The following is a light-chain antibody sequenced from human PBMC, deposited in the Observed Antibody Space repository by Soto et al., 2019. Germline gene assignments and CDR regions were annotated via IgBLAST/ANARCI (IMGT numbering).Light chain of an antibody. J-gene: IGLJ2*01. CDR3: CSYAGSYTFEV. Sequence: QSALTQPRSVSGSPGQSVTISCTGTSSDVGGYNYVSWYQQHPGKAPKLMIYDVSKRPSGVPDRFSGSKSGNTASLTISGLRADDEADYYCCSYAGSYTFEVFGGGTKLTVL. CDR1: SSDVGGYNY. CDR2: DVS. V-gene: IGLV2-11*01.